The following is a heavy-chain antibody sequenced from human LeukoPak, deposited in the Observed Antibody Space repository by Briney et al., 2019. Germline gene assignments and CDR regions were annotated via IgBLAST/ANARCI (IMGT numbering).Heavy chain of an antibody. CDR2: ISYDGSNK. CDR1: GFTFSSYA. Sequence: TGGSLRLSCAASGFTFSSYAMHWVCQAPAKGLEWVAVISYDGSNKYYTDSVKGRFSISRDNSKNTLYLQMNSLRAEDTAVYYCAKDPGYCSGGSCYYFDYWGQGTLVTVSS. CDR3: AKDPGYCSGGSCYYFDY. J-gene: IGHJ4*02. V-gene: IGHV3-30*18. D-gene: IGHD2-15*01.